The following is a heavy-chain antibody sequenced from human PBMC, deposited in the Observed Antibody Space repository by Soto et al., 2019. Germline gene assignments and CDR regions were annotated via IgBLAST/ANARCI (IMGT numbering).Heavy chain of an antibody. Sequence: GGSLRLSCLASGFSFNKFNMNWIRRAPGRGLEWVASISVSGDNVYYADSVQGRFTISRDNSKRSVFLDLKSLRVEDTAVYYCARDLGLLQSLFDYWGQGTLVTVSS. D-gene: IGHD1-1*01. CDR1: GFSFNKFN. CDR2: ISVSGDNV. CDR3: ARDLGLLQSLFDY. V-gene: IGHV3-21*01. J-gene: IGHJ4*02.